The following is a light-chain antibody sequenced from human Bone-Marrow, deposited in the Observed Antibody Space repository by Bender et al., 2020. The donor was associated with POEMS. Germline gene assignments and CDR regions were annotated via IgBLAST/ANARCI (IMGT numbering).Light chain of an antibody. CDR1: SSNIGKHG. CDR3: CSYAGLWV. CDR2: YDD. V-gene: IGLV1-36*01. J-gene: IGLJ3*02. Sequence: QSVLTPPPSVSETPGQRVTISCSGSSSNIGKHGVNWYQKLPGKAPKLLIYYDDLVESGVSARLSGSKSGNTTSLTVSGLQAEDEADYYCCSYAGLWVFGGGTKLTVL.